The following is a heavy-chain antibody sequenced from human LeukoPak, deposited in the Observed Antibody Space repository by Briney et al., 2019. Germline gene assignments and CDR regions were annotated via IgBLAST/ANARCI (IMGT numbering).Heavy chain of an antibody. V-gene: IGHV3-23*01. Sequence: PGGSLRLFCAPSGFTFSSYDMSWVREARGKGVEGVSAICASGGSTYYADSVKGRFNISRDNSKNTLYLQMNSLRTEDTAVYYCAKAEAYDILTGLDYWGQGTLVTVSS. D-gene: IGHD3-9*01. CDR2: ICASGGST. CDR3: AKAEAYDILTGLDY. CDR1: GFTFSSYD. J-gene: IGHJ4*02.